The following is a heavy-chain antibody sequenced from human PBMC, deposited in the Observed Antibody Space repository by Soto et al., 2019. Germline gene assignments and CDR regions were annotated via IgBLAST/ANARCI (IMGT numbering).Heavy chain of an antibody. CDR1: GYTFTSYD. J-gene: IGHJ5*02. CDR2: MNPNSGNT. Sequence: QVQLVQSGAEVKKPGASVKVSCKASGYTFTSYDINWVRQAPGQGLEWMGWMNPNSGNTGYAQKFQGRVTMTRNTSITPAYMELSSLRSEATPVYYCAIRVWGQQLVNFDPWGQGTLVTVSS. V-gene: IGHV1-8*01. CDR3: AIRVWGQQLVNFDP. D-gene: IGHD6-13*01.